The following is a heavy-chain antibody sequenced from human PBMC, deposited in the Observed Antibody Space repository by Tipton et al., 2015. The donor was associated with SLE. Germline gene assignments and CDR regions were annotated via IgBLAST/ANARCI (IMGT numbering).Heavy chain of an antibody. D-gene: IGHD6-13*01. Sequence: TLSLTCAVYGGSFSGYYWSWIRQPAGKGLEWIGRIYTSGSTNYNPSLKSRVTMSVDTSKNQFSLKLSSVTAADTAVYYCARDDIAAPPALDIWGQGTMVTVSS. J-gene: IGHJ3*02. CDR3: ARDDIAAPPALDI. CDR1: GGSFSGYY. CDR2: IYTSGST. V-gene: IGHV4-4*07.